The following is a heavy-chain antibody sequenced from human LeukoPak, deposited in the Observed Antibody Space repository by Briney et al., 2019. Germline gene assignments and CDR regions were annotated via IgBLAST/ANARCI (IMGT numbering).Heavy chain of an antibody. Sequence: GESLKISCKGSGYTFTDYWIAWVRQMPGKGLEWMSIIYPGDSDTKYSPSFQGQVTISPQRPIAPPSLRWSSLKPWNPAIYYCARRKVGYCGGVNGYNCSAPWAKEPLVPAPS. D-gene: IGHD2-15*01. V-gene: IGHV5-51*01. CDR2: IYPGDSDT. CDR3: ARRKVGYCGGVNGYNCSAP. J-gene: IGHJ5*02. CDR1: GYTFTDYW.